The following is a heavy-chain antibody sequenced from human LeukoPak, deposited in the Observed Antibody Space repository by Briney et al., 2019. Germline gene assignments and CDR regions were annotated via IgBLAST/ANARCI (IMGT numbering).Heavy chain of an antibody. V-gene: IGHV3-21*01. Sequence: GGSLRLSCAASGFTFSSYNMNWVRQAPGKGLEWVSSISSSSNYIYYADSVKGRFTISRDNGKNSLFLQMNSLRAEDTAVYYCARGGGVRGYFDWFLDGGQGTLVTVSS. CDR1: GFTFSSYN. J-gene: IGHJ1*01. D-gene: IGHD3-9*01. CDR3: ARGGGVRGYFDWFLD. CDR2: ISSSSNYI.